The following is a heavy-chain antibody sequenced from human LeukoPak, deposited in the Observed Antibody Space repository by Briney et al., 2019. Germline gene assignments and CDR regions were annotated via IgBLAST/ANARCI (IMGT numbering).Heavy chain of an antibody. CDR1: DDSISSRHYY. CDR3: ARHLSYGSGDYQNYFDY. V-gene: IGHV4-39*01. D-gene: IGHD3-10*01. CDR2: IHYSGST. J-gene: IGHJ4*02. Sequence: PSETLSPTCIVSDDSISSRHYYRGWIRQPPGKGPEWIGRIHYSGSTYNNPSLKSRVTISGDTSKNQFSLKLTSVTAADAAVYYCARHLSYGSGDYQNYFDYWGQGILVTVSS.